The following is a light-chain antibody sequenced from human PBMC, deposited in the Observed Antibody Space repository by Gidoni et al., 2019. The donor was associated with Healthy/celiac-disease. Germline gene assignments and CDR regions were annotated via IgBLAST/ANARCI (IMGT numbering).Light chain of an antibody. J-gene: IGLJ3*02. CDR3: QSYDSSRWV. CDR1: SGSIASNY. Sequence: NFMLTQPHSVSESPGQTVTISCTRSSGSIASNYVQWYQQRPGSAHTTVIYEDNQRPSGVPDRFSGSIDSSSNSASLTISGLKTEDEADYYCQSYDSSRWVFGGGTKLTVL. V-gene: IGLV6-57*04. CDR2: EDN.